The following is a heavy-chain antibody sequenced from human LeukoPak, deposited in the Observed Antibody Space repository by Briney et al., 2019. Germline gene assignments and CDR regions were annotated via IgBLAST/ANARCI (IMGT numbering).Heavy chain of an antibody. Sequence: VGSLRLSCAVSGFTFSRYIMNWVRQAPGKGLEWVSYISSSSDYIYYADSVKGRFTISRDNAQNSLYLQMNSLRVEDTAVYFCARMGYCGGGSCYSGGGVDYWGQGTLVPVSS. CDR1: GFTFSRYI. D-gene: IGHD2-15*01. V-gene: IGHV3-21*01. CDR2: ISSSSDYI. J-gene: IGHJ4*02. CDR3: ARMGYCGGGSCYSGGGVDY.